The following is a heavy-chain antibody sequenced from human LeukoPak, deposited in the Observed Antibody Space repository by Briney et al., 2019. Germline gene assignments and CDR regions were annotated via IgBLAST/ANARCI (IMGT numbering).Heavy chain of an antibody. CDR3: VKGGAFGSGSYFDY. CDR2: IGGSGYSI. CDR1: GFTFSAYA. V-gene: IGHV3-23*01. J-gene: IGHJ4*02. Sequence: GGSLTLSCAASGFTFSAYAMSWVRQSRGEGLEWVSSIGGSGYSIYYGDSVKGRFTTSRDYSKNAIYLQMNILRAEDTAIYYCVKGGAFGSGSYFDYWGQGTLVIVSS. D-gene: IGHD3-10*01.